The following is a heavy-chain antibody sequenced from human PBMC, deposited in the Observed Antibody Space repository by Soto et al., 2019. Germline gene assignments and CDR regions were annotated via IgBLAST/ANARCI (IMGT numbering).Heavy chain of an antibody. CDR3: ARSPSPYFDCSIDY. Sequence: SETLSLTCAASGGSISSGGYSWSWIRQPPGKGLEWIGYIYQSGSTYYNPSLKSRVTISVDRSKHQFYLKLSSVTATDKAVYYCARSPSPYFDCSIDYWGQGTLVTVSS. V-gene: IGHV4-30-2*01. D-gene: IGHD3-9*01. CDR1: GGSISSGGYS. CDR2: IYQSGST. J-gene: IGHJ4*02.